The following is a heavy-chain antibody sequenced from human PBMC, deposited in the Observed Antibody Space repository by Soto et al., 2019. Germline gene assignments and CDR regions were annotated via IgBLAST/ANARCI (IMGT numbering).Heavy chain of an antibody. D-gene: IGHD3-10*01. CDR2: ISYDGSNK. V-gene: IGHV3-30*18. CDR1: GFTFSSYG. CDR3: AKEYYYGSGMGYYGMDV. J-gene: IGHJ6*02. Sequence: PGGSLRLSCAASGFTFSSYGMHWVRQAPGKGLEWVAVISYDGSNKYYADSVKGRFTISRDNSKNTLYLQMNSLRAEDTAVYYCAKEYYYGSGMGYYGMDVWGQGTTVTVSS.